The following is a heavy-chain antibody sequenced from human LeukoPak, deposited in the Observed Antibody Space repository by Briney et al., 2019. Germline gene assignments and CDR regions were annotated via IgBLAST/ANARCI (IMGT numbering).Heavy chain of an antibody. D-gene: IGHD3-10*01. CDR3: ARDSGFRGLTRGLLNWFDP. CDR2: INPNTGGT. Sequence: ASVKVSCKASGYTFTGYYMHWVRQAPGQGLEWMGWINPNTGGTNYAQRFQGRVTMTTDTSISTAYMELNRLTSGDTAVYYCARDSGFRGLTRGLLNWFDPWGQGTLVTVSS. V-gene: IGHV1-2*02. CDR1: GYTFTGYY. J-gene: IGHJ5*02.